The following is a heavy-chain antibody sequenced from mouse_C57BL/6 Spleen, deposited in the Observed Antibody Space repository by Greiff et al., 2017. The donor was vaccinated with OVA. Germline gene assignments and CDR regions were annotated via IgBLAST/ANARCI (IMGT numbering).Heavy chain of an antibody. CDR3: ARSDGYSPFDY. CDR1: GYTFTSYW. Sequence: QVQLQQSGAELVKPGASVKLSCKASGYTFTSYWMHWVKQRPGQGLEWIGMIHPNSGSTNYNEKFKSKATLTVDKSSSTAYMQLSSLTSEDSAVYYCARSDGYSPFDYWGQGTTLTVSS. V-gene: IGHV1-64*01. D-gene: IGHD2-3*01. CDR2: IHPNSGST. J-gene: IGHJ2*01.